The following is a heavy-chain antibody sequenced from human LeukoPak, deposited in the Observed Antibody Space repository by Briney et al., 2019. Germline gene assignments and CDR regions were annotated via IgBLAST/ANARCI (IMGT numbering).Heavy chain of an antibody. CDR2: IIPIFGTA. CDR3: ARDYAPLTVTNYYYYYMDV. D-gene: IGHD4-11*01. V-gene: IGHV1-69*05. Sequence: SAKVSCKASGGTFSSYAISWVRQAPGQGLEWMGGIIPIFGTANYAQKFQGRVTITTDESTSTAYMELSSLRSEDTAVYYCARDYAPLTVTNYYYYYMDVWGKGTTVTVSS. CDR1: GGTFSSYA. J-gene: IGHJ6*03.